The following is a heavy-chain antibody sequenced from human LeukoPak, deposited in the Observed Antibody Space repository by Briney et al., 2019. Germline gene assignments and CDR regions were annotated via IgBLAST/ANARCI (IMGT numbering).Heavy chain of an antibody. J-gene: IGHJ6*02. V-gene: IGHV4-59*03. D-gene: IGHD2-2*02. CDR2: ISDTGST. CDR3: AAAPILRGEGGEHYKYGMDV. CDR1: GASMSSYY. Sequence: SETLSLTCSVSGASMSSYYWSWIRQPAGEGLEYIGYISDTGSTNYNPSLMSRVTISVDTSKNQFSLNLKSVTAADTAVYYCAAAPILRGEGGEHYKYGMDVWGQGTTVIVS.